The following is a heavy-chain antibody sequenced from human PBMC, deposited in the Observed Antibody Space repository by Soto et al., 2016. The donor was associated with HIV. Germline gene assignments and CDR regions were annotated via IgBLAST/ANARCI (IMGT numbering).Heavy chain of an antibody. V-gene: IGHV3-9*03. Sequence: EVQLVESGGGLVQPGRSLRLSCAASGFTFDDYAMHWVRQAPGKGLEWVSGISWNSGSIGYADSVKGRFTISRDNAKNSLYLQMNSLRAEDMALYYCAKGSVGAIRDYFDYWGQGTLVTVSS. CDR3: AKGSVGAIRDYFDY. CDR1: GFTFDDYA. D-gene: IGHD1-26*01. J-gene: IGHJ4*02. CDR2: ISWNSGSI.